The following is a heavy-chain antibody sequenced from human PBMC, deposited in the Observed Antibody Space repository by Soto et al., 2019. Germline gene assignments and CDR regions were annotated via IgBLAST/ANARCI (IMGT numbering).Heavy chain of an antibody. Sequence: EVQLLESGGGLVQPGGSLRLSCAASGFTFSSYAMTWVRQAPGKGLEWVSTISRSAGDTYYADSVKDRFTISRDNSKNALFLQMNSLRGEDTAVYYCAPDLSVAGRGRGYWGQGTLVIVSS. J-gene: IGHJ4*02. CDR2: ISRSAGDT. D-gene: IGHD6-19*01. V-gene: IGHV3-23*01. CDR1: GFTFSSYA. CDR3: APDLSVAGRGRGY.